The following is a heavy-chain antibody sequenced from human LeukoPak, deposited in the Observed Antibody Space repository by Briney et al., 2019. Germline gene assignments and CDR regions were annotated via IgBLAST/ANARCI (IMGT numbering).Heavy chain of an antibody. CDR3: ATDFHGYHDY. Sequence: GGSLRLSCEASGFTFSDVWMTWVRQAPGKGLVWVARINPDGSITNYADSVKGRFTVSRDNAKNTLFLQMNSLRAEDTAVYYCATDFHGYHDYWGQGTLVTVSS. J-gene: IGHJ4*02. D-gene: IGHD5-18*01. V-gene: IGHV3-74*01. CDR1: GFTFSDVW. CDR2: INPDGSIT.